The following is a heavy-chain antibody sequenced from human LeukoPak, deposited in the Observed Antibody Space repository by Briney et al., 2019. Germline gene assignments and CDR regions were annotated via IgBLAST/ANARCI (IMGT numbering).Heavy chain of an antibody. CDR3: ARAKPYHYDSSAYYDY. CDR1: GYTFTSYA. J-gene: IGHJ4*02. V-gene: IGHV1-3*01. Sequence: GASVKVSCKASGYTFTSYAIHWVRQAPRQRLEWMGWINGGSGNTKYSQKFQGRVTITRDTSASTAYMELSSLRSEDTAVYYCARAKPYHYDSSAYYDYWGQGTLVTVSS. D-gene: IGHD3-22*01. CDR2: INGGSGNT.